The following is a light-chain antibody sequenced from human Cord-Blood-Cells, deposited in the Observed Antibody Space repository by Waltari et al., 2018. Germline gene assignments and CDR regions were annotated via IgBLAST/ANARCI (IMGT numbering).Light chain of an antibody. CDR3: CSYAGSSTFVV. J-gene: IGLJ2*01. V-gene: IGLV2-23*02. Sequence: QSALTQPASVSVCPGQSITISCTGTSSDVGSYNLVSWYQQHPGKGHKLMIYEVSKRPSGFSNRFSGSKSGNTASLTISGLQAEDEADYYCCSYAGSSTFVVFGGGTKLTVL. CDR2: EVS. CDR1: SSDVGSYNL.